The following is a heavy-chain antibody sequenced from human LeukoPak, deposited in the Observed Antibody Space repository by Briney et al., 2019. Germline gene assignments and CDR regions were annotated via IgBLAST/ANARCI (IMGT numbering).Heavy chain of an antibody. V-gene: IGHV3-9*01. Sequence: GGSLRLSCAASGFTFDDSAMHWVRQAPGKGLEWVSAITWNSGIIGYADSVKGRFTISRDNAKDSLFLQMNSLRPEDTALYYRARLWTTDGDYWGQGTLVTVSS. CDR2: ITWNSGII. J-gene: IGHJ4*02. CDR3: ARLWTTDGDY. D-gene: IGHD4-17*01. CDR1: GFTFDDSA.